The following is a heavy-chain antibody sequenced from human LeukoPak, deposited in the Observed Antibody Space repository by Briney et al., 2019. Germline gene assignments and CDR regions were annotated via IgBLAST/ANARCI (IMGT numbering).Heavy chain of an antibody. V-gene: IGHV4-59*08. CDR2: IYYSGST. CDR3: ARNRGATFTPAFDY. CDR1: GGSISSYY. D-gene: IGHD1-26*01. J-gene: IGHJ4*02. Sequence: SETLSLTCTVSGGSISSYYWSWIRQPPGKGLEWIGYIYYSGSTNYNPSLKSRVTISVDTSENQFSLKLSSVTAADTAVYYCARNRGATFTPAFDYWGQGTLVTVSS.